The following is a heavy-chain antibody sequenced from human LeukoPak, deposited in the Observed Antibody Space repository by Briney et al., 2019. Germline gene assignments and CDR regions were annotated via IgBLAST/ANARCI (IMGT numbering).Heavy chain of an antibody. CDR3: ARGFGRVIRPLDY. CDR2: INHSGST. D-gene: IGHD3-10*01. V-gene: IGHV4-34*01. CDR1: GGSFSGYY. Sequence: KPSETLSLTCAVYGGSFSGYYWSWIRQPPGKGLEWIGEINHSGSTNYNPSLKSRVTISVDTSKNQFSLKLSSVTAADTAVYYCARGFGRVIRPLDYWGQGTLVTVSS. J-gene: IGHJ4*02.